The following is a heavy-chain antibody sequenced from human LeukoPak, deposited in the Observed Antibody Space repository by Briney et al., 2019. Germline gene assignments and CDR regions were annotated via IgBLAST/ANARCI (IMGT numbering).Heavy chain of an antibody. CDR1: GFTFSSYG. CDR3: ARPPHSCSSTSCYSQY. Sequence: GGSLRLSCAASGFTFSSYGMHWVRQAPGKGLEWVAVIWYDGSNKYYADSVKGRFTISRDNSKNTLYLQMNSLRPEDTAVYYCARPPHSCSSTSCYSQYWGQGILVSVSS. CDR2: IWYDGSNK. V-gene: IGHV3-33*01. J-gene: IGHJ4*02. D-gene: IGHD2-2*01.